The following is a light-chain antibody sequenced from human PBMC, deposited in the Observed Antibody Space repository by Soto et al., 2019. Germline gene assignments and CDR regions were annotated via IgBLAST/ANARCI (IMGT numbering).Light chain of an antibody. CDR1: SSDVGGYNY. Sequence: QSVLTQPRSVSGSPGQSVTISCTGTSSDVGGYNYVSWYQQHPGKAPKFMIYDVSKRPSGVPDRFSGSKSGNTASLTISGLQAEDEADYYCCSYAGSYTPSVYVFGTGTKLTVL. J-gene: IGLJ1*01. V-gene: IGLV2-11*01. CDR2: DVS. CDR3: CSYAGSYTPSVYV.